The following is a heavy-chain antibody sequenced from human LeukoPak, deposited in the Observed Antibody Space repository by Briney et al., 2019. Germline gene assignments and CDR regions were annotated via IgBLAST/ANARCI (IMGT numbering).Heavy chain of an antibody. CDR1: GFTFSNYW. CDR3: ARDRGLTTVTTDDAFDI. Sequence: GGSLRLSCAASGFTFSNYWMSWVRQAPGKGLEWLANINQDGSEIYYVDSVKGRFTISRDNGKNSLYLQMNSLRAEDTAVYYCARDRGLTTVTTDDAFDIWGQGTMVTVSS. V-gene: IGHV3-7*01. J-gene: IGHJ3*02. CDR2: INQDGSEI. D-gene: IGHD4-17*01.